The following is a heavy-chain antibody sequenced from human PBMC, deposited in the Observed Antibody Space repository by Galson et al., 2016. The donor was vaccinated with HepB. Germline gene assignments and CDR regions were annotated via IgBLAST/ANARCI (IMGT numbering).Heavy chain of an antibody. CDR3: AKDLRKEGYIKGSADY. Sequence: SLRLSCAASGFSFSNYGMHWVRQAPGKGLEWVAVISYDGINKYYADSVKGRFTISRDNSKNTLYLQMNSLRVEDTAVYYCAKDLRKEGYIKGSADYWGQGTLVTVSS. D-gene: IGHD3-10*01. CDR2: ISYDGINK. CDR1: GFSFSNYG. J-gene: IGHJ4*02. V-gene: IGHV3-30*18.